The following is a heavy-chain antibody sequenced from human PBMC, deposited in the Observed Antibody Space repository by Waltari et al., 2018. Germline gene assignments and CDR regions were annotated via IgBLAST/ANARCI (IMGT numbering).Heavy chain of an antibody. CDR2: ISSTGDT. Sequence: EVQLVESGGGLVQPGGSLRLSCAACGFPFSSTDMHGVRQATGKGLEWVSAISSTGDTYYAASVRGRFTISRENAQRSVYLQMNSLRAGDTALYYCATISSVAIHWGQGTTVTVSS. CDR3: ATISSVAIH. CDR1: GFPFSSTD. V-gene: IGHV3-13*01. J-gene: IGHJ6*02. D-gene: IGHD2-15*01.